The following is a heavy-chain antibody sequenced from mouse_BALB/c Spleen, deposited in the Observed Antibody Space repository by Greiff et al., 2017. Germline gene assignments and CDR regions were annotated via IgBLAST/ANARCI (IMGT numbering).Heavy chain of an antibody. CDR1: GFTFSSFG. Sequence: EVKLMESGGGLVQPGGSRKLSCAASGFTFSSFGMHWVRQAPEKGLEWVAYISSGSSTIYYADTVKGRFTISRDNPKNTLFLQMTSLRSEDTAMYYCARSRGYVDYFDYWGQGTTLTVSS. V-gene: IGHV5-17*02. CDR2: ISSGSSTI. D-gene: IGHD3-1*01. J-gene: IGHJ2*01. CDR3: ARSRGYVDYFDY.